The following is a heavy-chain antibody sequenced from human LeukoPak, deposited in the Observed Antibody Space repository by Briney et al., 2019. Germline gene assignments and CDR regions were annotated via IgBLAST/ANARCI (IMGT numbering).Heavy chain of an antibody. CDR3: TTVLHYGSGSYYIGAIDY. D-gene: IGHD3-10*01. CDR1: GFTFSNAW. CDR2: IKSKTDGGTT. Sequence: GGSPRLSCAASGFTFSNAWMSWVRQAPGKGLEWVGRIKSKTDGGTTDYAAPVKGRFTISRDDSKNTLYLQMNSLKTEDTAVYYCTTVLHYGSGSYYIGAIDYWGQGTLVTVSS. J-gene: IGHJ4*02. V-gene: IGHV3-15*01.